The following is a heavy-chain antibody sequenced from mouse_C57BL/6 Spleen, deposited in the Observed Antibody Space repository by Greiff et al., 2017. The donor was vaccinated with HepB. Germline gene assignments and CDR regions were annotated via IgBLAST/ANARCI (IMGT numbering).Heavy chain of an antibody. V-gene: IGHV14-4*01. CDR2: IDPENGDT. CDR3: TRGNYYGSAMDY. CDR1: GFNIKDDY. Sequence: VQLQQSGAELVRPGASVKLSCTASGFNIKDDYMHWVKQRPEQGLEWIGWIDPENGDTEYASKFQGKATITADTSSNTAYLQLSSLTSEDTAVYYCTRGNYYGSAMDYWGQGTSVTVSS. D-gene: IGHD1-1*01. J-gene: IGHJ4*01.